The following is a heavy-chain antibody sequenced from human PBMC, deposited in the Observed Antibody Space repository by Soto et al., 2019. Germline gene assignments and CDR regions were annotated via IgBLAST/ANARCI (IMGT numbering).Heavy chain of an antibody. CDR3: ARAAVAAGGPFDK. D-gene: IGHD2-15*01. V-gene: IGHV4-34*01. J-gene: IGHJ4*02. CDR1: GGSFSGFF. CDR2: VNHGGST. Sequence: SETLSLTCAVSGGSFSGFFWGWIRQPPGKGLEWIGEVNHGGSTNYNPSLKSRVTISSDTSKNHFSLTLRSVIAADTAVYYCARAAVAAGGPFDKCGQGALVTV.